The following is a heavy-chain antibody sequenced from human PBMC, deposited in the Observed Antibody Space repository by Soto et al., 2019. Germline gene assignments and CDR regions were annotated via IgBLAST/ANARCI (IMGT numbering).Heavy chain of an antibody. CDR1: GGSISSYY. Sequence: PSETLCLTCTVSGGSISSYYWSWIRQPPGKGLELIGYVYYSGSTNYNPSLKSRDTISVDTSKNQFSLKLSSVTAADTAVYYCARERLDYYDSSGPDAFDIWGQGTMVTVSS. V-gene: IGHV4-59*01. J-gene: IGHJ3*02. CDR3: ARERLDYYDSSGPDAFDI. CDR2: VYYSGST. D-gene: IGHD3-22*01.